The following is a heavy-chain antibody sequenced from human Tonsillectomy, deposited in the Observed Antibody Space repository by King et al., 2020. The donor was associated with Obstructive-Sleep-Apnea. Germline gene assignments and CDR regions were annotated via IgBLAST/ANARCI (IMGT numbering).Heavy chain of an antibody. CDR2: ISAYNGKT. CDR3: ARSSRVGSGYYHDY. CDR1: GYTFTSYG. D-gene: IGHD3-22*01. Sequence: QLVQSGAEVKKPGASVKVSCKASGYTFTSYGITWVRQAPGQGLEWMGWISAYNGKTNYAQKLQGRVTMTTDTSTTTAYIELRSLRSDDTALYYCARSSRVGSGYYHDYWGQGTLVTVSS. V-gene: IGHV1-18*01. J-gene: IGHJ4*02.